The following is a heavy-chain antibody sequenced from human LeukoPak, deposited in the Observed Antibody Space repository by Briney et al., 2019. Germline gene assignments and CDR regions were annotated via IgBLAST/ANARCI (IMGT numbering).Heavy chain of an antibody. V-gene: IGHV3-48*01. Sequence: GGSLRLSCAASGFTFSSSGMNWVRQAPGKGLEWVSYISTSSFTIHYADSVKGRFTISRDNARNSLYLQMNSLRAEDTAVYYCAKALPGYSSGWYTAYTFDIWGQGTMVTVSS. J-gene: IGHJ3*02. CDR3: AKALPGYSSGWYTAYTFDI. D-gene: IGHD6-19*01. CDR2: ISTSSFTI. CDR1: GFTFSSSG.